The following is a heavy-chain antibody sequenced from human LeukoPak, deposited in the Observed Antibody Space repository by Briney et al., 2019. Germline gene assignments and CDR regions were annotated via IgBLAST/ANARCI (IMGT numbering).Heavy chain of an antibody. CDR3: AKTVSGSYSYQGGDY. V-gene: IGHV3-23*01. CDR2: ISGSGENT. Sequence: QPGRSLTLSCAASGFTFSSYAMSWVRQAPGKGLEWVSAISGSGENTNYADSVKGRFTMSRDNSRNMLYLQMNSLRDEDTAKYYCAKTVSGSYSYQGGDYWGQGTLVTVSS. J-gene: IGHJ4*02. CDR1: GFTFSSYA. D-gene: IGHD3-16*02.